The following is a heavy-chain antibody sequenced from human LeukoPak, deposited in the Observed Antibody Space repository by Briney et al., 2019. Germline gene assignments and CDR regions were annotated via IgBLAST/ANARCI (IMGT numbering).Heavy chain of an antibody. CDR3: ARAHCSGRGCYQRYDGFDI. CDR1: GVTFSAYW. CDR2: ISPDGNSK. J-gene: IGHJ3*02. Sequence: GGSLRLSCAASGVTFSAYWMHWVRQGPGKGLEWVSRISPDGNSKDYADAAKGRFGISRDNAKNTLYLQMNSLRAEDTAVYYCARAHCSGRGCYQRYDGFDIWGQGSVVTVSS. D-gene: IGHD2-15*01. V-gene: IGHV3-74*01.